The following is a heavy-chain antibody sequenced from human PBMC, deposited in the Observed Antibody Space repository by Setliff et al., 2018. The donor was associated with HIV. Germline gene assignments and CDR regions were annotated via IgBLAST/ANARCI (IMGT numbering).Heavy chain of an antibody. CDR1: GGSFSDNY. CDR2: INHSGRT. J-gene: IGHJ4*02. D-gene: IGHD4-17*01. V-gene: IGHV4-34*01. CDR3: ARAAAGNTGPFDL. Sequence: PSETLSLTCAVYGGSFSDNYWSWIRQSPGKGLEWIGEINHSGRTKYSPSLRSRVTMSVDTSKNQFSLKLTSVTASDTAVYYCARAAAGNTGPFDLWGQGSPVTVSS.